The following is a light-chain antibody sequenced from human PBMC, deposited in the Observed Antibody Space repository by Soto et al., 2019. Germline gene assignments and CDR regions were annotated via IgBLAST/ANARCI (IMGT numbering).Light chain of an antibody. V-gene: IGKV3-20*01. CDR1: QSVSIS. CDR3: QQYGSIPRT. Sequence: EIVLAQSPATLSLSPGERATLSCRASQSVSISLAWYQQKPGQAPRLLIYDASNRATGVPARFSGSGSGTDFTLTINRLEPEDFAVYYCQQYGSIPRTFGRGTKV. J-gene: IGKJ1*01. CDR2: DAS.